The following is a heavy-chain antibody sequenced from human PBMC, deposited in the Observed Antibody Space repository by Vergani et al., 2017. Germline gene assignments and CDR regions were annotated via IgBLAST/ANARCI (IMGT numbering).Heavy chain of an antibody. J-gene: IGHJ4*02. CDR2: ISSSSSYI. V-gene: IGHV3-21*01. D-gene: IGHD3-22*01. CDR1: GFTFSSYS. CDR3: ASDKGYYDSSCYYYQYYFDY. Sequence: EVQLVESGGGLVKPGGSLRLSCAASGFTFSSYSMNWVRQAPGQGLEWVSSISSSSSYIYYADSVKGRFTISRDNAKNSLYLQMNSLRAEDTAVYYCASDKGYYDSSCYYYQYYFDYWGQGTLVTVSS.